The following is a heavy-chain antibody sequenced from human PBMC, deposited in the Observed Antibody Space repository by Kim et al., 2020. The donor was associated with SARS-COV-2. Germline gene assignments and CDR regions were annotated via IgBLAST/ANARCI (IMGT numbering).Heavy chain of an antibody. CDR2: IYYSGST. J-gene: IGHJ4*02. CDR3: ARHGGYSYGYLDY. CDR1: GGSISSSSYY. V-gene: IGHV4-39*01. D-gene: IGHD5-18*01. Sequence: SETLSLTCTVSGGSISSSSYYWGWIRQPPGKGLEWLGSIYYSGSTYYNPSLKSRVTMFVDTSKNQFSLQLSSVTAADTAVYYCARHGGYSYGYLDYWGQGTLVTVSS.